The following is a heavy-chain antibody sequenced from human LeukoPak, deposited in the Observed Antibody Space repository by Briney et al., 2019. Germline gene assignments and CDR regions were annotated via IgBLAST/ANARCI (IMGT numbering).Heavy chain of an antibody. CDR1: GGSISSSSYY. V-gene: IGHV3-7*01. CDR2: INEDGGGR. D-gene: IGHD2-2*01. J-gene: IGHJ6*04. CDR3: ATRYCSIAACRASSYKSLDV. Sequence: PSETLSLTCTVSGGSISSSSYYWGWIRQPPGKGLEWVANINEDGGGRYYVDSVEGRFTISRDNAKNSVHLQMNSLRAEDTAVYYCATRYCSIAACRASSYKSLDVWGKGTTVTVSS.